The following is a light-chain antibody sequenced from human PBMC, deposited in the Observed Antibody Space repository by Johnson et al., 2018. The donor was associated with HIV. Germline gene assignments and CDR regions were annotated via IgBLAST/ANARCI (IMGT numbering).Light chain of an antibody. V-gene: IGLV1-51*01. Sequence: QSVLTQPPSVSAAPGQEVTISCSGSSSNIGHNSVSWYQQFPGTAPKLLIYDNNKRPSGIPDRFSGSKSGTSATLVITGLQTGDEADYYCGTWDNSLSAFYVFGTGTKVTVL. CDR1: SSNIGHNS. CDR2: DNN. J-gene: IGLJ1*01. CDR3: GTWDNSLSAFYV.